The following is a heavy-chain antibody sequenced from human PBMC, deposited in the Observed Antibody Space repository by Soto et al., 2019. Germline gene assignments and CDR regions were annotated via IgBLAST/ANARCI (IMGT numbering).Heavy chain of an antibody. CDR3: FRGGVTSRTFDY. D-gene: IGHD3-16*01. Sequence: GESLKISCKASGYIIKNYWIGWVRQMPGQGLEWMGIIFPDDSDTRYSPSFQGHVTISVDKSISTAYVQWSSLKASDSAIYYCFRGGVTSRTFDYWGQGTLVTSPQ. J-gene: IGHJ4*02. CDR1: GYIIKNYW. CDR2: IFPDDSDT. V-gene: IGHV5-51*01.